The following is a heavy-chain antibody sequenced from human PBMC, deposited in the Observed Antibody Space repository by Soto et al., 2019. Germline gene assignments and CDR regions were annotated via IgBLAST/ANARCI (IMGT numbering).Heavy chain of an antibody. CDR3: ARDCSSTSCRYWFDP. CDR2: MNPNSGNT. Sequence: EASVKVSCKAPGYTFTSYDINWVRQATGQGLEWMGWMNPNSGNTGYAQKFQGRVTMTRNTSISTAYMEPSSLRSEDTAVYYCARDCSSTSCRYWFDPWGQGTLVTVSS. D-gene: IGHD2-2*01. CDR1: GYTFTSYD. J-gene: IGHJ5*02. V-gene: IGHV1-8*01.